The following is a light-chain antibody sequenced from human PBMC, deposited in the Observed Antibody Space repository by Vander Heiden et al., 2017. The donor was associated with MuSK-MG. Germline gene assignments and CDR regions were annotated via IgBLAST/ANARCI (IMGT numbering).Light chain of an antibody. Sequence: EIVMTQSPATLSVSPGERATLSCRASQSISNNLAWYQQRPGQAPSLIIYDASNRATGVPDRFSGSGSGTEFTLTSSSRQYEDFAVYYWQQVNTSNTFGQGTPMEIK. CDR1: QSISNN. J-gene: IGKJ5*01. CDR2: DAS. CDR3: QQVNTSNT. V-gene: IGKV3-15*01.